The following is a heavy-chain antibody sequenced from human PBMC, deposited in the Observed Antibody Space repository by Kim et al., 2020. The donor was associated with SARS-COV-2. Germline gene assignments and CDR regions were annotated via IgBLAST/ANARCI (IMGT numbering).Heavy chain of an antibody. D-gene: IGHD3-10*01. CDR2: IKSKTDGGTT. V-gene: IGHV3-15*01. CDR3: TSAEWFGELLLDY. CDR1: GFTFSNAW. J-gene: IGHJ4*02. Sequence: GGSLRLSCAASGFTFSNAWMSWVRQAPGKGLEWVGRIKSKTDGGTTDYAAPVKGRFTISRDDSKNTLYLQMNSLKTEDTAVYYCTSAEWFGELLLDYWGQGTLVTVSS.